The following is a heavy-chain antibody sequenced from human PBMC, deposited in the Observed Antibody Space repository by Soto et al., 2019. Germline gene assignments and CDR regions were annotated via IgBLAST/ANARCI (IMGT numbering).Heavy chain of an antibody. V-gene: IGHV4-30-2*01. D-gene: IGHD2-15*01. CDR2: IYHSGST. J-gene: IGHJ4*02. CDR1: GGSISSGGYS. CDR3: ARGQVVAAQH. Sequence: SETLSLTCAVPGGSISSGGYSWSWIRQPPGKGLEWIGYIYHSGSTYYNPSLKSRVTISVDRSKNQFSLKLSSVTAADTAVYYCARGQVVAAQHWGQGTLVTVSS.